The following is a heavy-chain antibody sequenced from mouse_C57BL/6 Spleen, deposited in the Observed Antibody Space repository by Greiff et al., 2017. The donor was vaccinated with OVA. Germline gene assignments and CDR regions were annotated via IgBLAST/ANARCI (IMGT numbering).Heavy chain of an antibody. CDR2: ISSGGDYI. CDR3: TRDWDGNYFDY. CDR1: GFTFSSYA. D-gene: IGHD4-1*01. V-gene: IGHV5-9-1*02. J-gene: IGHJ2*01. Sequence: EVNVVESGEGLVKPGGSLKLSCAASGFTFSSYAMSWVRQTPEKRLEWVAYISSGGDYIYYADTVKGRFTISRDNARNTLYLQMSSLKSEDTAMYYCTRDWDGNYFDYWGQGTTLTVSS.